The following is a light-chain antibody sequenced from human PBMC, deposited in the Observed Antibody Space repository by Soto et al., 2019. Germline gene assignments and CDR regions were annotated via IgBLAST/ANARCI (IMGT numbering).Light chain of an antibody. CDR2: DAS. J-gene: IGKJ5*01. CDR3: QQYGSSPIT. V-gene: IGKV3-20*01. Sequence: EFLFTQSPGTLSLSPGERATLSRRASQTVRNNYLAWYQQKPGQAPRLLIYDASNRATGIPDRFSGSGSGTGFTLTISRLEPEDFAVYYCQQYGSSPITFGQGTRLEIK. CDR1: QTVRNNY.